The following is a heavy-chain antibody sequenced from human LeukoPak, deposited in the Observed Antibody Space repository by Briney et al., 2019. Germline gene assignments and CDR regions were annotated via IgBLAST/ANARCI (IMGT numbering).Heavy chain of an antibody. D-gene: IGHD2-8*01. J-gene: IGHJ6*03. CDR1: GYGFTTYG. CDR3: ARGIGIGVVLMVHGNMDV. Sequence: GASVKVSCKASGYGFTTYGIYWVRQAPGQGLEWMGWINTDTGKPTYAQGFTGRFVLSLDTSVTTAYLQISSLKAEDTAVYYCARGIGIGVVLMVHGNMDVWGKGTTVTVSS. V-gene: IGHV7-4-1*02. CDR2: INTDTGKP.